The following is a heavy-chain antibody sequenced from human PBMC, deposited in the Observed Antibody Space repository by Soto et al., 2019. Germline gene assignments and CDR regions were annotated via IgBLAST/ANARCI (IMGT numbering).Heavy chain of an antibody. Sequence: SETLSLTCTVSGGSISSGGYYWSWIRQPPGKGLEWIGYIYYSGSTNYNPSLKSRVTISVDTSKNQFSLKLSSVTAADTAVYYCAGEYYYGSGDLSRWLDPWGQGTLVTVSS. V-gene: IGHV4-61*08. J-gene: IGHJ5*02. D-gene: IGHD3-10*01. CDR2: IYYSGST. CDR1: GGSISSGGYY. CDR3: AGEYYYGSGDLSRWLDP.